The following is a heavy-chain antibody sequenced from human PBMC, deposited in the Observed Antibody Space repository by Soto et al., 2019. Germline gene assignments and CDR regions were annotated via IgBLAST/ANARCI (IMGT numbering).Heavy chain of an antibody. V-gene: IGHV3-15*01. CDR2: IKSKTDGGTT. Sequence: PGGSLRLSCAASGFTFSNAWMSWVRQAPGKGLEWVGRIKSKTDGGTTDYAAPVKGRFTISRDDSKNTLYLQMNSLKTEDTAVYYCTARTYYDILTGPQYAFDIWGQGTMVTVSS. J-gene: IGHJ3*02. D-gene: IGHD3-9*01. CDR3: TARTYYDILTGPQYAFDI. CDR1: GFTFSNAW.